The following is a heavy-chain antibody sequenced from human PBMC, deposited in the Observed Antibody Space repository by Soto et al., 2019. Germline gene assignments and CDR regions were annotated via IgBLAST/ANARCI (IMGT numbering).Heavy chain of an antibody. D-gene: IGHD2-15*01. V-gene: IGHV1-69*13. J-gene: IGHJ6*02. CDR1: GGTFSSYA. CDR3: ASVGYCSGGSCYDYYYYGMDV. Sequence: SVKVSCKASGGTFSSYAISWVRQAPGQGLEWMGGIIPIFGTANYAQKFQGRVTITADESTSTAYMELSSLRSEDTAMYYCASVGYCSGGSCYDYYYYGMDVWGQGTTVSVSS. CDR2: IIPIFGTA.